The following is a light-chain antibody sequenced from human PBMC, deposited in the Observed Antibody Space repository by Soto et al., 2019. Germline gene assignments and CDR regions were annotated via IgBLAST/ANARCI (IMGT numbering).Light chain of an antibody. CDR2: KLS. V-gene: IGKV2-30*01. CDR3: MQATHWPPLT. CDR1: QTLVYSDGNTY. J-gene: IGKJ4*01. Sequence: DVVMTQSPLSLAVSLGRPASVSCRSSQTLVYSDGNTYLDWFQQRPGHSPRRLIYKLSNRASGVPDRFSGSGSGTEFTLKISRVEAEDVGIYSCMQATHWPPLTFGGGTKVEIK.